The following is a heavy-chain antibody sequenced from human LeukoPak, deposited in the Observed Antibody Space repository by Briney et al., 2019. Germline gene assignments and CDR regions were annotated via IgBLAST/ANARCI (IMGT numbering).Heavy chain of an antibody. CDR1: GGSISSGGYY. J-gene: IGHJ4*02. CDR2: IYHSGST. V-gene: IGHV4-31*03. D-gene: IGHD3-3*01. Sequence: SQTLSLTCSVSGGSISSGGYYWSWIRQHPGKGLEWIGYIYHSGSTYYNPSLKSRVTISVDRSKNQFSLKLSSVTAADTAVYYCARGREAYYDFWSGYYYYFDYWGQGTLVTVST. CDR3: ARGREAYYDFWSGYYYYFDY.